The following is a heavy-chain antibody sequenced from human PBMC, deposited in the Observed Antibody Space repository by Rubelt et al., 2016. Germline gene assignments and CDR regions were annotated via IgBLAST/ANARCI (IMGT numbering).Heavy chain of an antibody. V-gene: IGHV1-24*01. CDR3: ATFGGSYYSLWGFDY. CDR1: GYTLTELS. J-gene: IGHJ4*02. D-gene: IGHD1-26*01. CDR2: FDPEDGET. Sequence: QVQLVQSGAEVKKPGASVKVSCKVSGYTLTELSMHWVRQAPGKGLEWMGGFDPEDGETIYAQKFQGRVTRTEDKSTDTAYMEPSSLRSEDTAVYYCATFGGSYYSLWGFDYWGQGTLVTVSS.